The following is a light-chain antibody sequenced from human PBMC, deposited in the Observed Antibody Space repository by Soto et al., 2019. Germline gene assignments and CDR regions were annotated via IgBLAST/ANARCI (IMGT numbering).Light chain of an antibody. Sequence: QSVLTQPRSVSGSPGQSVTISCTGTTSDVGDYNHVSWYQQHPGKAPKLMIYDVSKRPSGVPDRFSGSKSGNTASLTISGLQAEDEADYYCCSYAGSYTFYVVFGGGTKVTVL. CDR1: TSDVGDYNH. V-gene: IGLV2-11*01. CDR2: DVS. J-gene: IGLJ2*01. CDR3: CSYAGSYTFYVV.